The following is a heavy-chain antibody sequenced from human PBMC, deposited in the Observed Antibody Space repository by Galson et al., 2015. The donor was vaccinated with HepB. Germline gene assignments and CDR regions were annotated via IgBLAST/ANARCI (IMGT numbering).Heavy chain of an antibody. CDR3: VRDAKMDTGIDYMDV. Sequence: SLRLSCAASGLTFTNYGIHWVRQAPGKGLEWMAVIWYDGNSKQYADSVKGRFTISRDNSGNTVYLQMNSLRVEDTAVYYCVRDAKMDTGIDYMDVWGKGTTVTVSS. D-gene: IGHD5-18*01. V-gene: IGHV3-33*01. J-gene: IGHJ6*03. CDR1: GLTFTNYG. CDR2: IWYDGNSK.